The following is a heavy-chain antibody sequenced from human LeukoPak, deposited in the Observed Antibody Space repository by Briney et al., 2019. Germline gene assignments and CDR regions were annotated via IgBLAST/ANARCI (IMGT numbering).Heavy chain of an antibody. D-gene: IGHD3-9*01. CDR2: IKQDGSEK. V-gene: IGHV3-7*03. CDR3: ARFFDFDWLYFDY. CDR1: GFTFSSYW. J-gene: IGHJ4*02. Sequence: GGSLRLSCAASGFTFSSYWMSWVRQAPGEGLEWVANIKQDGSEKYYVDSVKGRFTISRDNAKNSLYLQMNSLRAEDTAVYYCARFFDFDWLYFDYWGQGTLVTVSS.